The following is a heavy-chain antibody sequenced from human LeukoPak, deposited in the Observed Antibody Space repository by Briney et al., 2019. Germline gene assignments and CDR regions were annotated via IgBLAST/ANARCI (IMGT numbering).Heavy chain of an antibody. Sequence: GESLKISCKGSGYRFTSYWISWVRQMPGKGLEWMGIIYPGDSDTRYSPSFQGQVTISADKSISTAYLQWSSLKASDTAMYYCARLLTVTTFFWFDPWGQGTLVTVSS. CDR2: IYPGDSDT. V-gene: IGHV5-51*01. CDR1: GYRFTSYW. D-gene: IGHD4-17*01. J-gene: IGHJ5*02. CDR3: ARLLTVTTFFWFDP.